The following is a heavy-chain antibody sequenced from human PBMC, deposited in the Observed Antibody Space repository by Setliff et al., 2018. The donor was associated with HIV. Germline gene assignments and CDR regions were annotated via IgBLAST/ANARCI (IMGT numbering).Heavy chain of an antibody. J-gene: IGHJ3*02. D-gene: IGHD6-19*01. V-gene: IGHV4-4*02. CDR3: ARESDRQWLVPGAFDI. CDR2: IYTSGST. CDR1: GGSISSGNW. Sequence: SETLSLTCAVSGGSISSGNWWSWVRQPPGKGLEWIGRIYTSGSTNYNPSLKSRVTISVDTSKNQFSLNLSSVTAADTAVYYCARESDRQWLVPGAFDIWGQGTMVTVSS.